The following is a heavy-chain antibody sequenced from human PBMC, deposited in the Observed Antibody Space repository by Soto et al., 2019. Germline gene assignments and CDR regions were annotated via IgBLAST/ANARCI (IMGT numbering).Heavy chain of an antibody. Sequence: AVKVSCKASGRPPSNSAISWVRQAPGQGLECMGGIIPAFGLLKHPQNIKDRATITPDASTKTDYLALXXXQSPGKGLEWIGYSYHSGSSYYXTSLQSRVTISVDRSKAQFYLTLTSGTAADTAVYFCARARYYDWCFDLWGLGTGVTVSS. CDR3: GYSYHSGSSYYXTSLQSRVTISVDRSKAQFYLTLTSGTAADTAVYFCARARYYDWCFDL. CDR1: GRPPSNSA. CDR2: IIPAFGLL. D-gene: IGHD1-26*01. J-gene: IGHJ4*02. V-gene: IGHV1-69*13.